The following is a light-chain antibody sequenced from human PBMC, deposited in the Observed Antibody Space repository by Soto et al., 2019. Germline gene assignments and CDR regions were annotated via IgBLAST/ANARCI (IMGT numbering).Light chain of an antibody. CDR3: AAWDDSLNGFV. Sequence: QSVLTQPPSASGAPGQRVTIPCSGSSSNIGSNTVNWYQQLPGTAPKLLIYTNNQRPSGVRDRFSGSRSGTSASLAISGLQSEDEAHYYCAAWDDSLNGFVFGNGTKVTVL. J-gene: IGLJ1*01. CDR1: SSNIGSNT. V-gene: IGLV1-44*01. CDR2: TNN.